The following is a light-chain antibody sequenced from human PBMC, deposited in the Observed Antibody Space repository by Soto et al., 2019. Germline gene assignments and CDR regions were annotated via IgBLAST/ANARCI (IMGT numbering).Light chain of an antibody. Sequence: DIQMTQSPSSLSASVGDRVTITCRASQSISSYLHWYQQKPGKAPKLLIYAASSLQSGVPSRFSGSGSGTDFTLTISSLQPEDSATYYCQQSYSTPLTFGGGTKVEIK. J-gene: IGKJ4*01. V-gene: IGKV1-39*01. CDR1: QSISSY. CDR2: AAS. CDR3: QQSYSTPLT.